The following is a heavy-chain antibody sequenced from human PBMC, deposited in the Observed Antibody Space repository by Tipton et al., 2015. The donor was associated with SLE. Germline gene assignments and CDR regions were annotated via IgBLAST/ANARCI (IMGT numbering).Heavy chain of an antibody. V-gene: IGHV4-34*01. Sequence: TLSLTCAVYGGSFSGYYWSWIRQSPGKGLEWIGEINHSGSTNYNPSLKSRVTISVDTSKNQFSLKLSSVTAADTAVYYCARLREYTYGCDYWGQGTLVTVSS. CDR3: ARLREYTYGCDY. D-gene: IGHD5-18*01. CDR1: GGSFSGYY. J-gene: IGHJ4*02. CDR2: INHSGST.